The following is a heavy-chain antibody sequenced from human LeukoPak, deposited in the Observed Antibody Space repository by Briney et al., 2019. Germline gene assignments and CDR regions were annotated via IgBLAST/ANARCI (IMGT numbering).Heavy chain of an antibody. D-gene: IGHD4-23*01. Sequence: TGGSLRLSCAASGFTFSDYAMSWVRQAPERGLEWVSVVSITGGTTYNADSVKGRFTISRDNAKNSLYLQMNSLRAEDTAVYYCARGHGGNSDYFDYWGQGTLVTVSS. CDR1: GFTFSDYA. J-gene: IGHJ4*02. CDR3: ARGHGGNSDYFDY. CDR2: VSITGGTT. V-gene: IGHV3-11*01.